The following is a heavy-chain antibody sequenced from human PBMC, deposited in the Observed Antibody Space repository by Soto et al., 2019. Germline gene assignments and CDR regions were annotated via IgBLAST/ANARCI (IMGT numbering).Heavy chain of an antibody. V-gene: IGHV3-7*01. J-gene: IGHJ6*03. CDR2: IKQDGSEK. CDR3: ARASRNMDV. Sequence: EVQLVESGGGLVQPRGSLRLSCAASGFTFSTYWMTWVRQAPGKGLEWVANIKQDGSEKYYVVSVKGRFTISRDNAKNSLYLQMNSLRAEDTAVYYCARASRNMDVWGKGTTVTVSS. CDR1: GFTFSTYW.